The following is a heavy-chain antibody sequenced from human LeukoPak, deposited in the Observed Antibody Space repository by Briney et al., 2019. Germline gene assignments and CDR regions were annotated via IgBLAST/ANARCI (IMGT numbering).Heavy chain of an antibody. J-gene: IGHJ4*02. V-gene: IGHV3-21*01. CDR2: ISSSSSYI. CDR1: GFTFSSYS. D-gene: IGHD2-2*01. Sequence: PGRSLRLSCAASGFTFSSYSMNWVRQAPGKGLEWVSSISSSSSYIYYADSVKGRFTISRDNAKNSLYLQMNSLRAEDTAVYYCALYCSSTSCSPFDYWGQGTLVTVSS. CDR3: ALYCSSTSCSPFDY.